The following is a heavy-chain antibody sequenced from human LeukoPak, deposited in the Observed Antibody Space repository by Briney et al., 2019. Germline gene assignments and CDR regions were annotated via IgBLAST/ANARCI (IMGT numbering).Heavy chain of an antibody. CDR1: GFTFSSYS. CDR2: ISSSSSYI. J-gene: IGHJ4*02. D-gene: IGHD3-22*01. CDR3: ARDCVYYDSSNCLDY. Sequence: PGGSLRLSCAASGFTFSSYSMNWVRQAPGKGLEWVSSISSSSSYIYYADSVKGRFTISRDNSKNTLYLQINSLRAEDTAVYYCARDCVYYDSSNCLDYWGQGTMVTVSS. V-gene: IGHV3-21*04.